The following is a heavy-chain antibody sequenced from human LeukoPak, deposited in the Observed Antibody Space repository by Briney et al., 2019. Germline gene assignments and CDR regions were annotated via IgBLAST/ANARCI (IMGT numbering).Heavy chain of an antibody. Sequence: ASVKVSCKVSGYTLTELSMHWVRQAPGQGLEWMGGIIPIFGTANYAQKFQGRVTITADESTSTAYMELSSLRSEDTAVYYCARDEAAAGSKGGYWFDPWGQGTLVTVSS. CDR2: IIPIFGTA. CDR1: GYTLTELS. J-gene: IGHJ5*02. CDR3: ARDEAAAGSKGGYWFDP. V-gene: IGHV1-69*13. D-gene: IGHD6-13*01.